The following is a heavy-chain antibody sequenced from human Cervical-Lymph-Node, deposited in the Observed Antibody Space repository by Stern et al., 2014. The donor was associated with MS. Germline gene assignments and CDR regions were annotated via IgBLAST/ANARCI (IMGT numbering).Heavy chain of an antibody. D-gene: IGHD4-17*01. J-gene: IGHJ4*02. V-gene: IGHV1-8*01. CDR3: ASASEVTTTVH. CDR2: MTPNTGNA. CDR1: GYSFTNYD. Sequence: HVQLVQSGAEVKKPGASVKVSCKASGYSFTNYDINWVRQASGQGLEWMGWMTPNTGNANYAQKFQGRLTMTRDISISTAYMELSSLRTEDTAVYYCASASEVTTTVHWGQGTLVTVSS.